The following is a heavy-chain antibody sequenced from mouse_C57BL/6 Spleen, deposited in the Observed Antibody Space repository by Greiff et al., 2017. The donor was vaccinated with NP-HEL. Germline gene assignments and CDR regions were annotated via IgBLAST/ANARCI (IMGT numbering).Heavy chain of an antibody. Sequence: EVKVVESGEGLVKPGGSLKLSCAASGFTFSSYAMSWVRQTPEKRLEWVAYISSGGDYLYYADTLKGQFTISRDNARNTLYLQMSSLTSEDTAMYYCTRVGELLRESYAYWGQGTLVTVSA. D-gene: IGHD1-1*01. V-gene: IGHV5-9-1*02. J-gene: IGHJ3*01. CDR2: ISSGGDYL. CDR1: GFTFSSYA. CDR3: TRVGELLRESYAY.